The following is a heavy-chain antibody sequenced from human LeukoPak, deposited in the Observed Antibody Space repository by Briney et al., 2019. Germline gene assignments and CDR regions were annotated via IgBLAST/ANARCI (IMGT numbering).Heavy chain of an antibody. CDR3: PRLHDRGYSYGFHYYGMHL. J-gene: IGHJ6*02. CDR1: GYIFTKYY. D-gene: IGHD5-18*01. Sequence: APVRVSYTPSGYIFTKYYMHWVREAPGQGGEGRGGSNPKSGGTNYAHKIQGRGTMTRDTTIRTAYMELSRLRSEDTAVYYCPRLHDRGYSYGFHYYGMHLWGQGPTVTVSS. V-gene: IGHV1-2*07. CDR2: SNPKSGGT.